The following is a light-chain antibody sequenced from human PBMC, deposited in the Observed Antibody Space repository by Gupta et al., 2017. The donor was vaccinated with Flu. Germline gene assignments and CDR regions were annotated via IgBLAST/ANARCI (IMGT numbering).Light chain of an antibody. V-gene: IGKV3-15*01. CDR3: QQYNNWPRT. CDR1: QSVSSN. J-gene: IGKJ1*01. CDR2: GAS. Sequence: EIVLRQPPATLSVSAGERATLSCRASQSVSSNLAWYQQKPGQAPRLLIYGASTRATGIPARFSGSGSGTEFTLTISSLQSEDFAVYYCQQYNNWPRTFGQGTKVEIK.